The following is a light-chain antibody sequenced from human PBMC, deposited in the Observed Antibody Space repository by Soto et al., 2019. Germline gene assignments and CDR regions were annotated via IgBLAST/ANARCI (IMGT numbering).Light chain of an antibody. CDR1: QSVNNNY. CDR3: QQYGSSLTT. Sequence: EIVLTQSPGTLSLSPGERATLSCRASQSVNNNYLAWHQQKPGQAPRLLILGASSRATGIPDRFSGSGSGTDFTLTISRVEPEDFAVYYCQQYGSSLTTFGQGTRLEIK. J-gene: IGKJ5*01. V-gene: IGKV3-20*01. CDR2: GAS.